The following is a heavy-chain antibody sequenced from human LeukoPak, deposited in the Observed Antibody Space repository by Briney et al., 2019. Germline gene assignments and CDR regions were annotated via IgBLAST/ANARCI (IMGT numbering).Heavy chain of an antibody. V-gene: IGHV3-23*01. J-gene: IGHJ4*02. CDR2: INGSGRST. CDR3: AKGITFYYDSSGYSTDY. D-gene: IGHD3-22*01. CDR1: GFTFNNYA. Sequence: GGSLRLSCTASGFTFNNYAMTWVRRTPGKGLEWVSVINGSGRSTHTADSVKGRFTISGDNSKNTVTLQMTSLRAEDSAVYYCAKGITFYYDSSGYSTDYWGQGTLVTVSS.